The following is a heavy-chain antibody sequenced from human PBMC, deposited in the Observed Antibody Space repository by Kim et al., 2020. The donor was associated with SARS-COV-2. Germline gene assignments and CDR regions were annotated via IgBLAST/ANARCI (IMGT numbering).Heavy chain of an antibody. Sequence: ASVKVSCKASGYTFTSYYMHWVRQAPGQGLEWMGIINPSGGSTSYAQKFQGRVTMTRDTSTSTVYMELSSLRSEDTAMYYCARGGPLRYFDWLLYWFDYWGQGTLVTVSS. J-gene: IGHJ4*02. CDR1: GYTFTSYY. CDR2: INPSGGST. D-gene: IGHD3-9*01. V-gene: IGHV1-46*01. CDR3: ARGGPLRYFDWLLYWFDY.